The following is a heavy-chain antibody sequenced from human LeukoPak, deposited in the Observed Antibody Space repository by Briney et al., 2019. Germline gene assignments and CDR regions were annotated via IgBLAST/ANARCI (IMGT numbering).Heavy chain of an antibody. CDR2: IYYSGAT. Sequence: PSETLSLTCTVSGGSISTYYWSWIRQPPGKGLEWIGYIYYSGATSYNPSLRSRVTISVDTAKNQFSLRLTSVTAADTAVYYCARVGYYYGSGSASYYYYTDVWGKGTTVTVSS. J-gene: IGHJ6*03. D-gene: IGHD3-10*01. V-gene: IGHV4-59*01. CDR3: ARVGYYYGSGSASYYYYTDV. CDR1: GGSISTYY.